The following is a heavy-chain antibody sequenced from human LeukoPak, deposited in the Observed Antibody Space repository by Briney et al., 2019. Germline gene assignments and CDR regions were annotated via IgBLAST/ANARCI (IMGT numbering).Heavy chain of an antibody. D-gene: IGHD6-6*01. CDR3: ARSPHSSSGKIYYYYGMDV. J-gene: IGHJ6*02. CDR2: IWYDGSNK. Sequence: GGSLRLSCAASGFTFSSYGMHWVRQAPGKGLEWVAVIWYDGSNKYYADSVKGRFTIPRDNSKNTLYLQMNSLRAEDTAVYYCARSPHSSSGKIYYYYGMDVWGQGTTVTVSS. CDR1: GFTFSSYG. V-gene: IGHV3-33*01.